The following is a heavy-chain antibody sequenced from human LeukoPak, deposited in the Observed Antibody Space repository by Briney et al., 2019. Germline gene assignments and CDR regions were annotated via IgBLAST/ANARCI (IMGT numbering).Heavy chain of an antibody. V-gene: IGHV4-30-2*01. CDR2: IYHSGST. CDR1: GGSISSGGYP. J-gene: IGHJ4*02. CDR3: ARTPLGSSGYLVYYFDY. Sequence: SETLSPTCAVSGGSISSGGYPWSWIRQPPGKGLEWIGYIYHSGSTYYNPSLKSRVTISVDRSKNQFSLKLSSVTAVDTAVYYCARTPLGSSGYLVYYFDYWGQGTLVTVSS. D-gene: IGHD3-22*01.